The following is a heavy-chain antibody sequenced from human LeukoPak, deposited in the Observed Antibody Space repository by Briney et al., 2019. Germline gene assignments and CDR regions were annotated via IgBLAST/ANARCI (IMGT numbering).Heavy chain of an antibody. J-gene: IGHJ4*02. V-gene: IGHV3-33*01. D-gene: IGHD3-16*01. CDR1: GFTFTTYG. CDR2: IWSDGSDE. CDR3: ARRGSRTYDFDY. Sequence: GGSLRLSCAASGFTFTTYGMHWVRQAPGKGLEWVAVIWSDGSDEYYADFVKGRFTISRDNSKNTLDLQMNSLRAEDTAVYYCARRGSRTYDFDYWGQGTPVSVSS.